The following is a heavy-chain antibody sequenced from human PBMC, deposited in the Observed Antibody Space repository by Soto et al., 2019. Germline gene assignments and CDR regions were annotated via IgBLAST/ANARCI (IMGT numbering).Heavy chain of an antibody. CDR1: GYTFISYA. J-gene: IGHJ4*02. V-gene: IGHV1-3*01. D-gene: IGHD3-10*01. CDR3: AGDPWDLVNMIRGVLMGY. CDR2: INPGNGDT. Sequence: ASVKVSCKASGYTFISYAMHWVRQAPGQSLEWMGWINPGNGDTKYSQTLQGRVTLTRDTSANTAYMELSSLKSEDTAVYYCAGDPWDLVNMIRGVLMGYWGQGTLVTVSS.